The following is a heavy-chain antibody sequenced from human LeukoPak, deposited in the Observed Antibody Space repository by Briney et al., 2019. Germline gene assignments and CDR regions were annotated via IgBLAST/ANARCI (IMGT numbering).Heavy chain of an antibody. V-gene: IGHV1-2*02. CDR2: MNPNSGGT. Sequence: ASVKVSCMASGYTFTDYYMHWVRQAPGQGLEWMGWMNPNSGGTHYAQKFHGRVTMTRDTSISTAYMELSRLRSDDTAVYYCARGGGTGYYGSGSYSAFDIWGQGTMVTVSS. CDR3: ARGGGTGYYGSGSYSAFDI. D-gene: IGHD3-10*01. CDR1: GYTFTDYY. J-gene: IGHJ3*02.